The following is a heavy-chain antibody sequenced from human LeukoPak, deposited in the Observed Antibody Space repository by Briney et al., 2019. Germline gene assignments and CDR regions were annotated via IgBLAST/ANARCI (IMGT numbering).Heavy chain of an antibody. D-gene: IGHD3-22*01. CDR2: IYYSGST. CDR3: ARGPYSYDSSGAFDI. J-gene: IGHJ3*02. Sequence: MTSETLSLTCAVSGGSISSGGYSWSWIRQPPGKGLEWIGYIYYSGSTNYNPSLKSRVTISVDTSKNQFSLKLSSVTAADTAVYFCARGPYSYDSSGAFDIWGQGTMVTVSS. V-gene: IGHV4-61*08. CDR1: GGSISSGGYS.